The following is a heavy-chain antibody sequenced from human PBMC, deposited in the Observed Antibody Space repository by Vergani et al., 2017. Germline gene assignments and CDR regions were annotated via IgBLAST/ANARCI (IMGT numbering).Heavy chain of an antibody. CDR2: MYHSGST. CDR3: GRVADFYGLGSRLLDL. CDR1: GGSISGYY. V-gene: IGHV4-59*01. Sequence: QVRLQESGPGLVKPSETLSLTCSVSGGSISGYYWSWIRQPPGKELEWIGYMYHSGSTNYNPSLETRVTISGDTSKNQFSLKLNSVTAADTAVYYCGRVADFYGLGSRLLDLWGQGILVTVSS. J-gene: IGHJ5*02. D-gene: IGHD3-10*01.